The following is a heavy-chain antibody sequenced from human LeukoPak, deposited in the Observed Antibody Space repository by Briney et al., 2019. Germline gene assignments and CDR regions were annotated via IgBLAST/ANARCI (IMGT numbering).Heavy chain of an antibody. CDR2: IYYSGST. CDR1: GGSINSRSYY. CDR3: ARARYGSGSYYTYYFDY. Sequence: SETLSLTCTVSGGSINSRSYYWSWIRQPPGKGLEWIGYIYYSGSTYYNPSLKSRVTISVDTSKNQFSLKLSSVTAADTAVYYCARARYGSGSYYTYYFDYWGQGTLVTVSS. V-gene: IGHV4-30-4*01. D-gene: IGHD3-10*01. J-gene: IGHJ4*02.